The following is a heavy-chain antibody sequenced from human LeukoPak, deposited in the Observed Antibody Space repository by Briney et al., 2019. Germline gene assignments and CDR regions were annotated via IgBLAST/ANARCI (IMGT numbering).Heavy chain of an antibody. CDR1: GYTLTELS. J-gene: IGHJ4*02. Sequence: EASVTVSCKVSGYTLTELSMHWVRQAPGKGLEWMGGFDLEDGETIYAQKFQGRATMTEDTSTDTAYMELSSLRSEDTAVYYCARSHDILTGYRIDYWGQGTLVTVSS. V-gene: IGHV1-24*01. CDR2: FDLEDGET. CDR3: ARSHDILTGYRIDY. D-gene: IGHD3-9*01.